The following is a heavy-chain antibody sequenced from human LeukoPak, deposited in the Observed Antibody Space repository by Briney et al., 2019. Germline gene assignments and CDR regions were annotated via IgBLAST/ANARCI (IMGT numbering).Heavy chain of an antibody. J-gene: IGHJ4*02. Sequence: GGSLRLSCAASGFILSDYYMSWIRQAPGRGLEWVSYVSVSGSTIYYADSVKGRFTISRDSAKNSLYLQMNSLRAEGTAVYYCAREWGVVVVAATPPDYFDYWGQGTLVTVSS. D-gene: IGHD2-15*01. CDR2: VSVSGSTI. V-gene: IGHV3-11*04. CDR1: GFILSDYY. CDR3: AREWGVVVVAATPPDYFDY.